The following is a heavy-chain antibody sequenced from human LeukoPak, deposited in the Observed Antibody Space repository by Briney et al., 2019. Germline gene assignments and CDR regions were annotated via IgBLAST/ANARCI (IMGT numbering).Heavy chain of an antibody. D-gene: IGHD3-22*01. Sequence: ASVKVSCKASGYTFTSYGISWVRQAPGQGLEWMGWISAYNGNTNYAQKIQGRVTMTTDTSTSTAYMELRSLRSDDTAVYYCARESDYYDSSGHYDYWGQGTLVTVSS. CDR2: ISAYNGNT. CDR1: GYTFTSYG. CDR3: ARESDYYDSSGHYDY. V-gene: IGHV1-18*01. J-gene: IGHJ4*02.